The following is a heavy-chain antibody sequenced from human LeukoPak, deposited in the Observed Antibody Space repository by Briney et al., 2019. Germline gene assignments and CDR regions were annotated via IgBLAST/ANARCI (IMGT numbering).Heavy chain of an antibody. J-gene: IGHJ4*02. CDR3: ARDYRYGREYGEDYFDY. CDR2: IMPILGIA. D-gene: IGHD3-10*01. CDR1: GGTFSSYT. Sequence: SVKVSCXASGGTFSSYTISWVRRAPGQGLEWMGRIMPILGIANYAQKFQGRVTITADKSTSTAYMELSSLRSEDTAVYYCARDYRYGREYGEDYFDYWGQGTLVTVSS. V-gene: IGHV1-69*04.